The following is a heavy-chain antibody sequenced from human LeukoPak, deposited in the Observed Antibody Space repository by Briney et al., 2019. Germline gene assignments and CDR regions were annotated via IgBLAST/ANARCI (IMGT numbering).Heavy chain of an antibody. V-gene: IGHV4-34*01. CDR1: GGSFSGYY. CDR2: INHSGST. CDR3: ARDGYSSSSSYYYYYYMDV. D-gene: IGHD6-6*01. Sequence: SETLSLTCAVYGGSFSGYYWSWIRQPPGKGLEWIGEINHSGSTNYNPSLKSRVTISVDTSKNQFSLKLSSVTAADTAVYYCARDGYSSSSSYYYYYYMDVWGKGTTVTVSS. J-gene: IGHJ6*03.